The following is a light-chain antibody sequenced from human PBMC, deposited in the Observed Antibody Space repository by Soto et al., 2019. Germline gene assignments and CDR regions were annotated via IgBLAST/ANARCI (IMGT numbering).Light chain of an antibody. CDR2: GAS. CDR3: QQYNNWPPAIT. CDR1: QSVSTN. Sequence: EKVITQSPATLSVSPGKRVTLSCRAGQSVSTNLAWYQQKPGQAPRLLIYGASTRATGIPAMFSGSGSGTEFTLTISSLQSEDFAVYYCQQYNNWPPAITFGQGTRLEIK. J-gene: IGKJ5*01. V-gene: IGKV3-15*01.